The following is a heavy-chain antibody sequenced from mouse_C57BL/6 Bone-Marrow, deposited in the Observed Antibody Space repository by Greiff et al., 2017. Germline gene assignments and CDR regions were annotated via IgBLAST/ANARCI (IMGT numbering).Heavy chain of an antibody. CDR1: GYTFTSYW. CDR2: IHPSDSDT. J-gene: IGHJ3*01. Sequence: QVQLQQPGAELVKPGASVKVSCKASGYTFTSYWMHWVKQRPGQGLEWIGRIHPSDSDTNYNQQFKGKATLTVDKSSSTAYMQLSSLTSGGSAVYYCAIGRGVGFAYRGQGSLVTVSA. CDR3: AIGRGVGFAY. D-gene: IGHD1-1*02. V-gene: IGHV1-74*01.